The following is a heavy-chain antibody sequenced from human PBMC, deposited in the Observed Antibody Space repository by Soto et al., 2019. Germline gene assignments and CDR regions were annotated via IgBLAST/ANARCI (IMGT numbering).Heavy chain of an antibody. D-gene: IGHD5-12*01. Sequence: FDDYGMTWVRQVPGKGLEWVSGINWNGVSTGYVDSVKGRFTISRDNAKNSLYLQMNRLRAEDTALYYCAIVAREWRRSGYVTYWYFDLWGRGTLVTVSS. CDR2: INWNGVST. CDR3: AIVAREWRRSGYVTYWYFDL. J-gene: IGHJ2*01. V-gene: IGHV3-20*03. CDR1: FDDYG.